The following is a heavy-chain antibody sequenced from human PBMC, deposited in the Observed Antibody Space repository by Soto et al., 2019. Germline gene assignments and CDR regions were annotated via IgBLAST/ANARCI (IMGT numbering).Heavy chain of an antibody. J-gene: IGHJ4*02. V-gene: IGHV4-38-2*02. CDR1: GYSISSGYY. CDR3: ARDISASDGDY. D-gene: IGHD2-21*01. CDR2: IHHSGST. Sequence: SETLSLTCSVSGYSISSGYYWGWIRQAPGKGLEWIGNIHHSGSTYYNPSLESRVTISIDTSKNQFSLRLTSVTAADTAIYYCARDISASDGDYWGQGTLVTVSS.